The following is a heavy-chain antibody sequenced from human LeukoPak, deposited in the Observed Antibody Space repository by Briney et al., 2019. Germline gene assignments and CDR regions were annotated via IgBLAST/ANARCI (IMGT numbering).Heavy chain of an antibody. V-gene: IGHV3-7*01. J-gene: IGHJ4*02. D-gene: IGHD5-12*01. CDR2: IKQDGSEK. Sequence: GGSLRLSCAASGFTFSSYWMSWVRQAPGKGLEWVANIKQDGSEKYCVDSVKGRFTISRDNAKNSLYLQMNSLRAEDTAVYYCARDGEDRGYDGGYWGQGTLVTVSS. CDR3: ARDGEDRGYDGGY. CDR1: GFTFSSYW.